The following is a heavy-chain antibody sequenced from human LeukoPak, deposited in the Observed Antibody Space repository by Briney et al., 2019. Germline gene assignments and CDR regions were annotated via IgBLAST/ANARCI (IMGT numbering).Heavy chain of an antibody. CDR1: GYTFTSYA. D-gene: IGHD3-10*01. V-gene: IGHV1-3*03. CDR3: ARGVIYFNYYMDV. CDR2: INAGNGNT. J-gene: IGHJ6*03. Sequence: ASVKVSCKASGYTFTSYAMHWVRQAPGQGLEWMGWINAGNGNTKYSQEFQGRVTITRGTSASTAYMELSSLRSEDMAVYYCARGVIYFNYYMDVWGKGTTVTVSS.